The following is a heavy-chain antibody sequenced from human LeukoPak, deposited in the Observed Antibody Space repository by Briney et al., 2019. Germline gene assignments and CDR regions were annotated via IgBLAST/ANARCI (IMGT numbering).Heavy chain of an antibody. CDR2: IYYSGST. CDR1: GGSISSYY. Sequence: SETLSLTCTVSGGSISSYYWSWIRQPPGKGLEWIGYIYYSGSTNYNPSLKSRVTISVDTSKNQFSLKLSSVTAADTAVYYCARARGEDIAVAGIPLDYWGQGTLVTVSS. CDR3: ARARGEDIAVAGIPLDY. D-gene: IGHD6-19*01. J-gene: IGHJ4*02. V-gene: IGHV4-59*01.